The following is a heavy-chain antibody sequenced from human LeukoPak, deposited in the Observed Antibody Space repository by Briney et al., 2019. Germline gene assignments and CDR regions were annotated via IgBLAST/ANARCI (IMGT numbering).Heavy chain of an antibody. Sequence: PSETLSLTCTVSGGSFSGYHLCWIRQPPGKGLEWIGEINCSAVTTYNPSLKSRVTISLDTSKNQFSLRLNSVTAADTAVYYCVRHLSRYFDDYWGQGTLVTVSS. CDR2: INCSAVT. D-gene: IGHD3-9*01. CDR3: VRHLSRYFDDY. V-gene: IGHV4-34*01. J-gene: IGHJ4*02. CDR1: GGSFSGYH.